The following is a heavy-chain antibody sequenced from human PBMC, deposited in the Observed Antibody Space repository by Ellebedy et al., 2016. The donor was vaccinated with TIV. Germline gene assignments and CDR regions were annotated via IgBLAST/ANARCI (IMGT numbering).Heavy chain of an antibody. Sequence: MPSETLSLTCAVYGGSFSNYYWSWIRQSTGKGLEWIGEINRSGSTNYNPSLMSRVALSIDSSKNQFSLSLSSVTAADTSVYYCARSIYDYVWGSYRHRSNFDYWGQGVLVTVSS. CDR1: GGSFSNYY. CDR3: ARSIYDYVWGSYRHRSNFDY. V-gene: IGHV4-34*01. D-gene: IGHD3-16*02. J-gene: IGHJ4*02. CDR2: INRSGST.